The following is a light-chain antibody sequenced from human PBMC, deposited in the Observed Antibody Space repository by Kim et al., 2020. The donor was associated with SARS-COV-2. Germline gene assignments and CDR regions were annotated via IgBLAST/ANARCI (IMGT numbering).Light chain of an antibody. CDR1: SLRSYY. CDR3: NSRDSSGNLVV. V-gene: IGLV3-19*01. CDR2: GKN. Sequence: ALGQTVRITCQGDSLRSYYASWYQQKPGQAPVLVIYGKNNRPSGIPDRFSGSSSGNTASLTITGAQAEDEADYYCNSRDSSGNLVVFGGGTKVTVL. J-gene: IGLJ2*01.